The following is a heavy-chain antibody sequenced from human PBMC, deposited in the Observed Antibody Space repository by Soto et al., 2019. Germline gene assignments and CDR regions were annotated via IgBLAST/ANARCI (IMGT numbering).Heavy chain of an antibody. CDR1: GIVFSDY. CDR2: ISGSGRTI. CDR3: ARLPFPWGWFDP. J-gene: IGHJ5*02. D-gene: IGHD3-16*01. Sequence: QVQLVESGGGWVKPGGSLRLSCAASGIVFSDYMSWVRQAPGKGLEWLSYISGSGRTIYSADSVKGRFTISRDNATNSLYLQMNNVRNEDTAVYYCARLPFPWGWFDPWGQGTLVTVSS. V-gene: IGHV3-11*01.